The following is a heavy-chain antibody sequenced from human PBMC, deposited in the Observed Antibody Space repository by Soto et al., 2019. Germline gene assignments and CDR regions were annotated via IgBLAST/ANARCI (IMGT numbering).Heavy chain of an antibody. CDR3: ARGLGITMIVVADDAFDI. J-gene: IGHJ3*02. CDR1: GGSISSGGYY. D-gene: IGHD3-22*01. V-gene: IGHV4-31*03. CDR2: IYYSGST. Sequence: SETLSLTCTVSGGSISSGGYYWSWIRQHPGKGLEWIGYIYYSGSTNYNPSLKSRVTISVDTSKNQFSLKLSSVTAADTAVYYCARGLGITMIVVADDAFDIWGQGTMVTVSS.